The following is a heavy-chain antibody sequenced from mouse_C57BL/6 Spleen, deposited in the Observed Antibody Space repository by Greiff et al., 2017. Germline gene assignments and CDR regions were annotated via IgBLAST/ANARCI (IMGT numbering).Heavy chain of an antibody. CDR1: GFTFSDYG. V-gene: IGHV5-17*01. D-gene: IGHD2-2*01. CDR2: ISSGSSTI. CDR3: ARERLRPYYYAMDY. Sequence: EVQLQESGGGLVKPGGSLKLSCAASGFTFSDYGMHWVRQAPEKGLEWVAYISSGSSTIYYADTVKGRFTIARDNAKNTLFLQMTSLRSEDTAMYYCARERLRPYYYAMDYWGQGTSVTVSS. J-gene: IGHJ4*01.